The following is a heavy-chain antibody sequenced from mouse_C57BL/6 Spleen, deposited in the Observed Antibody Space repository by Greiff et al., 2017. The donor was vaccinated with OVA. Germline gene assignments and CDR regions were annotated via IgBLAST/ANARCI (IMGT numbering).Heavy chain of an antibody. D-gene: IGHD2-4*01. CDR2: ISSGGDYI. CDR3: TRGDYDSYYAMDY. V-gene: IGHV5-9-1*02. J-gene: IGHJ4*01. Sequence: EVKLMESGEGLVKPGGSLKLSCAASGFTFSSYAMSWVRQTPEKRLEWVAYISSGGDYIYYADTVKGRFTISRDNARNTLYLQMSSLKSEDTAMYYCTRGDYDSYYAMDYWGQGTSVTVSS. CDR1: GFTFSSYA.